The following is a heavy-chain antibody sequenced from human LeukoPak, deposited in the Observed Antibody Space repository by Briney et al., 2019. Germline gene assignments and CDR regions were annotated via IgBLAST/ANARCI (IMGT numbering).Heavy chain of an antibody. CDR3: TRDQYHFDREYFNYYMDV. Sequence: SETLSLTCAVSGYSVNNGYYWVWIRQPPGKGLEWIGSLYHSDSVYYNTALQSRVSMSVDTSKNQFSLKLSFVTAADTAVYYCTRDQYHFDREYFNYYMDVWGKGTTVTVSS. CDR2: LYHSDSV. J-gene: IGHJ6*03. CDR1: GYSVNNGYY. V-gene: IGHV4-38-2*02. D-gene: IGHD3-22*01.